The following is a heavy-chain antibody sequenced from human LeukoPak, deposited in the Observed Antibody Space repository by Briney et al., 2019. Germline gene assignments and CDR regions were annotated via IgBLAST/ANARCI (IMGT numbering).Heavy chain of an antibody. CDR2: ISGSGGST. J-gene: IGHJ4*02. V-gene: IGHV3-23*01. CDR3: AKIGFGELLSIDY. D-gene: IGHD3-10*01. Sequence: GGSLRLSWEASGFTFSSYAMSWVRQAPGKGLEWVSAISGSGGSTYYADSVKGRFTISRDNSKNTLYLQMNSLRAEDTAIYYCAKIGFGELLSIDYWGQGTLVTVSS. CDR1: GFTFSSYA.